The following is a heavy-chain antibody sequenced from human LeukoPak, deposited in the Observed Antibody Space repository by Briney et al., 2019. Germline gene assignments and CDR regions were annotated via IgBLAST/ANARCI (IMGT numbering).Heavy chain of an antibody. V-gene: IGHV7-4-1*02. CDR1: GYTFTSYA. CDR2: INTNTGNP. J-gene: IGHJ3*02. Sequence: GASVTVSCKASGYTFTSYAMNWVRQSPGQGLEWMGWINTNTGNPTYAQGFTGRFVFSLDTSVSTAYLQISSLKAEDTAVYYCACSRPFVDIDAFDIWGQGTMVTVSS. D-gene: IGHD3-10*02. CDR3: ACSRPFVDIDAFDI.